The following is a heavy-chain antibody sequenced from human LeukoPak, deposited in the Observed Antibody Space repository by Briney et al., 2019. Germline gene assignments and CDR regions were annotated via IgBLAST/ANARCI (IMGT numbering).Heavy chain of an antibody. Sequence: GGSLRLSCAASGFTFDDYAMHWVRHAPGKGLEWVSGISWNSGSIGYADSVKGRFTISRDNAKNSLYLQMNSLRAEDTALYYCAKVPLQYYYDSSGYYGAFDIWGQGTMVTVSS. D-gene: IGHD3-22*01. V-gene: IGHV3-9*01. CDR1: GFTFDDYA. CDR3: AKVPLQYYYDSSGYYGAFDI. CDR2: ISWNSGSI. J-gene: IGHJ3*02.